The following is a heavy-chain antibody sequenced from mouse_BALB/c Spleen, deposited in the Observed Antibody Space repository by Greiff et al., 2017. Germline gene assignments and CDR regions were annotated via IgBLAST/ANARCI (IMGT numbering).Heavy chain of an antibody. CDR2: INPDSSTI. V-gene: IGHV4-1*02. CDR1: GFDFSRYW. D-gene: IGHD2-4*01. CDR3: ARSRYYEDAMDY. Sequence: EVKLLESGGGLVQPGGSLKLSCAASGFDFSRYWMSWVRQAPGKGLEWIGEINPDSSTINYTPSLKDKFIISRDNAKNTLYLQMSKVRSEDTALYYCARSRYYEDAMDYWGQGTSVTVSS. J-gene: IGHJ4*01.